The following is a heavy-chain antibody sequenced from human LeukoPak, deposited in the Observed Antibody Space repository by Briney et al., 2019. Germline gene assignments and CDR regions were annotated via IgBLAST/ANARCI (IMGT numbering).Heavy chain of an antibody. D-gene: IGHD5-18*01. Sequence: ASVKVSCKASGCTFTSYGISWVRQAPGQGLEWMGWISAYNGNTNYAQKLQGRVTMTTDTSTSTAYMELRSLRPDDTAVYYCAREEYSYGDSMDVWGKGTTVTVSS. CDR1: GCTFTSYG. CDR2: ISAYNGNT. V-gene: IGHV1-18*01. CDR3: AREEYSYGDSMDV. J-gene: IGHJ6*03.